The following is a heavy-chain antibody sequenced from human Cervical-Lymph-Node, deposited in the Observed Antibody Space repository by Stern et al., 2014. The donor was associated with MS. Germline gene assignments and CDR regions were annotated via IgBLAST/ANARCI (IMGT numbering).Heavy chain of an antibody. CDR1: GFTFSDHY. Sequence: EVQLVESGGDLVQPGGSLRLSCAASGFTFSDHYMDWVRQAPGKGLEWVGRSRNKARSFTTEYAASVKGRFIISRDDSKNSVYLQMNSLRTEDTAVYYCTRGRETGSSYLYYDMGVWGQGTTVTVSS. V-gene: IGHV3-72*01. D-gene: IGHD3-9*01. J-gene: IGHJ6*02. CDR2: SRNKARSFTT. CDR3: TRGRETGSSYLYYDMGV.